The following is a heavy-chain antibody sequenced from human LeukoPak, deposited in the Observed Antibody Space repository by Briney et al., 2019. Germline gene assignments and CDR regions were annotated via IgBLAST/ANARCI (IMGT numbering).Heavy chain of an antibody. V-gene: IGHV1-2*02. J-gene: IGHJ4*02. CDR1: GYTFTEHY. CDR3: ARDLRPANL. D-gene: IGHD1-7*01. Sequence: ASVKVSCKASGYTFTEHYIHWVRQAPGQGLDYTGWIHPASGATVSAQIFQGRVTLTRDTSVRTVYMELSSLRSDDTAVYYCARDLRPANLWGQGTLVTVSS. CDR2: IHPASGAT.